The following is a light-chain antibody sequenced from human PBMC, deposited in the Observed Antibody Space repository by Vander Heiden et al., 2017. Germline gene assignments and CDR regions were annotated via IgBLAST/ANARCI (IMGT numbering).Light chain of an antibody. CDR2: DAS. CDR3: QQRSNWPIT. V-gene: IGKV3-11*01. J-gene: IGKJ5*01. CDR1: QSVSSY. Sequence: IVLTQSPATLSLSPGERATLSCRASQSVSSYLAWYQQKSGQAPRILIYDASNRATGIPARFRGSGSGTDFTLTISSLEPEDFAVYYCQQRSNWPITFGQGTQLEI.